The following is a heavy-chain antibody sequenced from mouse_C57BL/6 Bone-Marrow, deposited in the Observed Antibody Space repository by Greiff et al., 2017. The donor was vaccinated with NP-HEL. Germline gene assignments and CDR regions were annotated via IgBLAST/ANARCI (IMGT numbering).Heavy chain of an antibody. Sequence: EVKLVESGGGLVKPGGSLKLSCAASGFTFSSYAMSWVRQTPEKRLEWVATISDGGSYTYYPDNVKGRFTISRDNAKNNLYLQMSHLKSEDTAMYYCAREEDYYGSSYYFDYWGQGTTLTGSS. D-gene: IGHD1-1*01. J-gene: IGHJ2*01. CDR3: AREEDYYGSSYYFDY. CDR1: GFTFSSYA. V-gene: IGHV5-4*01. CDR2: ISDGGSYT.